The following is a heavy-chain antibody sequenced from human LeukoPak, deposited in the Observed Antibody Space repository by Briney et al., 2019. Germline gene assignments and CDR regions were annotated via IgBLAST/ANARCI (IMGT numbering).Heavy chain of an antibody. CDR2: ISYDGSNK. CDR1: GFTFSSYA. D-gene: IGHD3-10*01. Sequence: GGSLRLSCAASGFTFSSYAMHWVRQAPGKGLEWVAVISYDGSNKYYADSVKGRFTISRDNSKNTLYLQMNSLRAEDTAVYYCAREPGVSGSYYNVPPGYYGMDVWGQGTTVTVSS. CDR3: AREPGVSGSYYNVPPGYYGMDV. V-gene: IGHV3-30*14. J-gene: IGHJ6*02.